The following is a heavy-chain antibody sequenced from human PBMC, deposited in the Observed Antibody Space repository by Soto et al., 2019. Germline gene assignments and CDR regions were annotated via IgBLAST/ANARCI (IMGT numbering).Heavy chain of an antibody. D-gene: IGHD3-22*01. CDR3: GRDYYYDRSGYSPLDY. CDR1: GFTFSSYS. J-gene: IGHJ4*02. Sequence: EVHLVESGGGLVKPGGSLRLSCAASGFTFSSYSMNWVRQAPGKGLEWVSSISGSGSYISYADSVKGRFTISRDNAKNSLDLQMNRLRAEDTAVYYCGRDYYYDRSGYSPLDYWGQGTLVTVSS. V-gene: IGHV3-21*01. CDR2: ISGSGSYI.